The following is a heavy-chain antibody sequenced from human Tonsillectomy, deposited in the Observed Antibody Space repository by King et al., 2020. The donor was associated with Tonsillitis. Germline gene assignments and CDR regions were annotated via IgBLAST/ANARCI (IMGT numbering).Heavy chain of an antibody. V-gene: IGHV3-7*01. D-gene: IGHD3-22*01. Sequence: VQLVQSGGGLVQPGGSLRLSCAASGFTFSSYWMTWVRQAPGKGLEWVANIKQDGSEKYYMGSVMGRFTISRDNAKNSLYLQMNSLRAEDTAVYYCARDIFLSGYYPIYSDYWGQGTLVTVSS. CDR2: IKQDGSEK. CDR1: GFTFSSYW. J-gene: IGHJ4*02. CDR3: ARDIFLSGYYPIYSDY.